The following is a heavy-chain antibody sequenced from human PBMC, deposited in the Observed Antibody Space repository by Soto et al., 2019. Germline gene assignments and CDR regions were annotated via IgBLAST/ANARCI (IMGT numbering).Heavy chain of an antibody. CDR1: GGSISSYY. CDR2: IYYSGST. D-gene: IGHD3-3*01. V-gene: IGHV4-59*01. J-gene: IGHJ5*02. Sequence: QVQLQESGPGLVKPSETLSLTCTVSGGSISSYYWSWIRQPPGKGLEWIGYIYYSGSTNYNPSLKSRVTRSVDTSKNQCSLKLSSVTAADTAVYYWARDLWSGYATHGNWFDPWGQGTLVTVSS. CDR3: ARDLWSGYATHGNWFDP.